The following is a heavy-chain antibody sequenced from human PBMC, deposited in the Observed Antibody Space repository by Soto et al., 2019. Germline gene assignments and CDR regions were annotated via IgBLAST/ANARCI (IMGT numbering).Heavy chain of an antibody. CDR2: INPNSGGT. D-gene: IGHD3-3*01. Sequence: ASVKVSCKASGYTFTGYYMHWVRQAPGQGLEWMGWINPNSGGTNYAQKFQGRVTMTRDTSISTAYMELSRLRSDDTAVYYCARDDVIFGVVPSYAMDVWGQATTVTVSS. J-gene: IGHJ6*02. CDR1: GYTFTGYY. V-gene: IGHV1-2*02. CDR3: ARDDVIFGVVPSYAMDV.